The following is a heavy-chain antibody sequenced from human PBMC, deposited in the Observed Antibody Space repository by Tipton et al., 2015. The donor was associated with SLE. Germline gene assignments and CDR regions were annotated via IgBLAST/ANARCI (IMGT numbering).Heavy chain of an antibody. J-gene: IGHJ3*02. V-gene: IGHV4-59*08. CDR2: IYYSGST. Sequence: TLSLTCTVSGGSMNNFYWSWIRQPPGKGLEWIGYIYYSGSTYYNPSLKSRVTISVDTSKNQFSLKLSSVTAADTAVYYCARHDQQRDAFDIWGQGTLVTVSS. CDR3: ARHDQQRDAFDI. CDR1: GGSMNNFY.